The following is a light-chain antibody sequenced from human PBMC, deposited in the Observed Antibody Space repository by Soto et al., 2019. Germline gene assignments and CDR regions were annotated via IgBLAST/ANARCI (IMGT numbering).Light chain of an antibody. J-gene: IGKJ1*01. V-gene: IGKV3-20*01. CDR2: GAS. CDR1: QSVTSN. Sequence: EVVMTQSPATLSVSPGESATLSCRASQSVTSNLAWYQQKPGQAPRVLIYGASNRATGVPDRFSGSGSGTDFTLTISRLEPEDFAVYYCQQCGSSPETFGQGTKVDIK. CDR3: QQCGSSPET.